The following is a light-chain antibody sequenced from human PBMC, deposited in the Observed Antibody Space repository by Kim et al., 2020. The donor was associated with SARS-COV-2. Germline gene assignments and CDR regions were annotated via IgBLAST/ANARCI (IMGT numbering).Light chain of an antibody. CDR1: QSVGSN. J-gene: IGKJ1*01. CDR2: GAS. CDR3: QQYNNWPPWT. Sequence: EIVMAQSPATLSLSPGESATLSCRASQSVGSNLAWYQQKPGQAPRLLIYGASTRATGIPARFSGSGSGTDFTLTISSLQSEDFAVYYCQQYNNWPPWTFGQGTKVDIK. V-gene: IGKV3D-15*01.